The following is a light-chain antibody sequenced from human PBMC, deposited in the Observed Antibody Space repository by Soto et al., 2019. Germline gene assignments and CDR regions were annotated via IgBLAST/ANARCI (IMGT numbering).Light chain of an antibody. J-gene: IGKJ2*01. CDR3: QQIHSTSSYT. CDR1: QSVDSN. CDR2: GAS. V-gene: IGKV3-15*01. Sequence: EIVMTQSPATLSVSPGERATLSCRASQSVDSNLAWYQQKPGQAPRLLIYGASYRAAGIPARFSGSGSETEFTLNISSLQSEDFATYDCQQIHSTSSYTFGQGTRV.